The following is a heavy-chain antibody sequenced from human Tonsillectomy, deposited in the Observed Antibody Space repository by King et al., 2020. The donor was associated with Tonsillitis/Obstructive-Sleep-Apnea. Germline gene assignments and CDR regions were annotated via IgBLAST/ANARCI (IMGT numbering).Heavy chain of an antibody. D-gene: IGHD3-3*01. V-gene: IGHV3-30*04. Sequence: VQLVESGGGVVQPGRSLRLSCAASGFTFSSYAMHWVRQAPGKGLEWVAVISYDGSNKYYADSVKGRFTISRDNSKNTLYLQMNSLRAEDTAVYYCARGITIFGGYDYWGQGTLVTVSS. CDR1: GFTFSSYA. CDR3: ARGITIFGGYDY. CDR2: ISYDGSNK. J-gene: IGHJ4*02.